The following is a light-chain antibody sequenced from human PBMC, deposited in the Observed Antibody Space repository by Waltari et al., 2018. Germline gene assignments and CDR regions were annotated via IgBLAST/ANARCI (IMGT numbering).Light chain of an antibody. CDR2: KGS. CDR3: SLYMGSGIWV. CDR1: SASASTTSY. V-gene: IGLV8-61*01. Sequence: QTVVTQEPSLSVSPGGTVNLTCAFTSASASTTSYATWYKQTPGQPPRTLVYKGSSRSSGVPDRFSGSILGNKAALTITGAQADDESNYYCSLYMGSGIWVFGGGTKLTVL. J-gene: IGLJ3*02.